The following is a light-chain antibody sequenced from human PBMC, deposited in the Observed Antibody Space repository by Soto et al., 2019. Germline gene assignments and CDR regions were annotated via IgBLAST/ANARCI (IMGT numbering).Light chain of an antibody. V-gene: IGKV3-20*01. CDR1: QSVSSN. Sequence: EIVMTQSPATLSVSPGERATLSCRASQSVSSNLAWYQQQPGQPPRLLIYAASNRASGLPDRFSGSGSGTDFTPTISRLEPEDFAVYYCQQYGRSGTFGQGTKVDIK. CDR3: QQYGRSGT. CDR2: AAS. J-gene: IGKJ1*01.